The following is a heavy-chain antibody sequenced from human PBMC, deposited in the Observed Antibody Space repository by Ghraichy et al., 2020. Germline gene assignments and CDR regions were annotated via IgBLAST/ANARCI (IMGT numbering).Heavy chain of an antibody. J-gene: IGHJ3*02. CDR3: ARHPPGCGDCYSHAFDI. V-gene: IGHV4-34*01. CDR2: INHSGST. D-gene: IGHD2-21*02. CDR1: GGSFSGYY. Sequence: SETLSLTCAVYGGSFSGYYWSWIRQPPGKGLEWIGEINHSGSTNYNPSLKSRVTISVDTSKNQFSLKLSSVTAADTAVYYCARHPPGCGDCYSHAFDIWGQGTMVTVSS.